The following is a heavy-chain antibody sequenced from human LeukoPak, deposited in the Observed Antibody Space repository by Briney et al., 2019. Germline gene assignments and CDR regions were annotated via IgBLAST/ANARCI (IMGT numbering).Heavy chain of an antibody. Sequence: ASVKVSCKASGYTFTGYYMHWVRQAPGQGLEWMGWINPNSGGTNYAQEFQGRVTMTRDTSISTAYMELSRLRSDDTAVYYCARLYDFWSGTDGDYYYGMDVWGQGTTVTVSS. V-gene: IGHV1-2*02. CDR2: INPNSGGT. J-gene: IGHJ6*02. D-gene: IGHD3-3*01. CDR1: GYTFTGYY. CDR3: ARLYDFWSGTDGDYYYGMDV.